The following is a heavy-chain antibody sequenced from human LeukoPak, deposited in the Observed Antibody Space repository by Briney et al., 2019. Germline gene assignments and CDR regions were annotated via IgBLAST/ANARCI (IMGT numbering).Heavy chain of an antibody. CDR1: GFTFSTYG. CDR3: AKGSRGSYLNY. CDR2: ISGSGGST. V-gene: IGHV3-23*01. D-gene: IGHD1-26*01. J-gene: IGHJ4*02. Sequence: GGSLRLSCGASGFTFSTYGMSWVRQAPGKGLEWVSAISGSGGSTYYADSVKGRFTISRDNSKNTLYLQMNSLRAEDTAVYYCAKGSRGSYLNYWGQGTLVTVSS.